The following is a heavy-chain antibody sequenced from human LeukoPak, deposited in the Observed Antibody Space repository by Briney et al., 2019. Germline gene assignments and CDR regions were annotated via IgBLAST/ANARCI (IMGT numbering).Heavy chain of an antibody. CDR1: GYTFTGYY. D-gene: IGHD3-22*01. V-gene: IGHV1-2*02. J-gene: IGHJ4*02. Sequence: ASVKVSCKASGYTFTGYYMHWVRQAPGQGLEWMGWINPNSGGTNHAQKFQGRVTMTRDTSISTAYMELSRLRSDDTAVYYCARGGDFTYYYDSSGYSHRLNYWGQGTLVTVSS. CDR3: ARGGDFTYYYDSSGYSHRLNY. CDR2: INPNSGGT.